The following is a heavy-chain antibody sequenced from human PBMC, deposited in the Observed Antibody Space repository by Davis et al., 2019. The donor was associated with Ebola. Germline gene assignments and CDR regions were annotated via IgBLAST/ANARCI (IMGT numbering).Heavy chain of an antibody. J-gene: IGHJ4*02. CDR2: VSYDGNNK. D-gene: IGHD3-10*01. CDR1: GFTFSNYA. CDR3: ASGVLGTIDY. V-gene: IGHV3-30*17. Sequence: GGSLRLSCATSGFTFSNYAMHWVRQAPGKGLEWVAIVSYDGNNKFYADSMKGRFTLSRDNSKNTLYLQMNSLRAEDTAVYYCASGVLGTIDYWGQGTLVTVSS.